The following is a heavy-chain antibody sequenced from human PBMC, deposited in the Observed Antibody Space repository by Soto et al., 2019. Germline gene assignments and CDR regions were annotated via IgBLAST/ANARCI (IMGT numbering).Heavy chain of an antibody. CDR2: INHSGNS. D-gene: IGHD3-10*01. J-gene: IGHJ5*02. CDR3: AAGAAINGLIRGLVINNFFDP. V-gene: IGHV4-34*01. Sequence: SETLSLTCAVYGGSFSRYFWAWIRQSPGRGLEWIGEINHSGNSKYNPSLKSRVAMSVDTSKSQFSLKLTSVTAADTAVYYCAAGAAINGLIRGLVINNFFDPWGQGTLVTVSS. CDR1: GGSFSRYF.